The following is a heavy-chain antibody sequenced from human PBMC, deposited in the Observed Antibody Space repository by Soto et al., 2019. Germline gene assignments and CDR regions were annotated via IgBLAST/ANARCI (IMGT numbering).Heavy chain of an antibody. CDR3: ARGRYCLTGRCFPNWFDS. CDR2: IYKSATT. Sequence: PSETLSLTCSVSGDSISNLDYFWAWIRRPPGQALEYIGYIYKSATTYYNPSFESRVAISVDTSKSQFSLNVTSVTAADTAVYFCARGRYCLTGRCFPNWFDSWGQGALVTVPQ. V-gene: IGHV4-30-4*01. CDR1: GDSISNLDYF. D-gene: IGHD7-27*01. J-gene: IGHJ5*01.